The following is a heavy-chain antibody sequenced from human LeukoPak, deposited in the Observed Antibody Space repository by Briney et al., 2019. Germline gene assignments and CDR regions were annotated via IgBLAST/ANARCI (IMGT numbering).Heavy chain of an antibody. CDR2: ISDSGGNT. J-gene: IGHJ4*02. V-gene: IGHV3-23*01. D-gene: IGHD2-21*01. Sequence: TGGSLRLSCAASGFTFSNYAMSWVRQAPGKGLEWVSSISDSGGNTYYADTVKGRFTISRDNSKNTLYLRMNSLRAEDTAVYYCAKVRHIVGAGDWGQGTLVTVSS. CDR3: AKVRHIVGAGD. CDR1: GFTFSNYA.